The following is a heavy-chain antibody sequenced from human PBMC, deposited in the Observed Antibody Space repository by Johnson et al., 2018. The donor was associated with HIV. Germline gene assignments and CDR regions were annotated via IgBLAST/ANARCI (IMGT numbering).Heavy chain of an antibody. J-gene: IGHJ3*02. D-gene: IGHD5-24*01. CDR1: GFTFSSHW. CDR3: ARVVRDGYNSNAFDI. Sequence: EQLVESGGGLVQPGGSLRLSCAASGFTFSSHWMHWVRQAPGKGLVWVSRINTDGSSTSYADSVKGRFTISRDNAKNSLYLQISSLRAEDTAVYYCARVVRDGYNSNAFDIWGQGTMVTVSS. V-gene: IGHV3-74*02. CDR2: INTDGSST.